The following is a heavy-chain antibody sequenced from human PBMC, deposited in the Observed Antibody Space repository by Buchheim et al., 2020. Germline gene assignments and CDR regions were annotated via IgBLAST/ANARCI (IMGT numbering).Heavy chain of an antibody. V-gene: IGHV3-23*01. CDR1: GFTFSSYA. J-gene: IGHJ6*02. D-gene: IGHD2-15*01. Sequence: EVQLLESGGGLVQPGGSLRLSCAASGFTFSSYAMSWVRQAPGKGLEWVSAISGSGGSTYYADSVKGRFTISRDHSKNTLYLQMNSLRAEDTAVYYCAKDRIVVVVAAGLSYGMDVGGQGTT. CDR3: AKDRIVVVVAAGLSYGMDV. CDR2: ISGSGGST.